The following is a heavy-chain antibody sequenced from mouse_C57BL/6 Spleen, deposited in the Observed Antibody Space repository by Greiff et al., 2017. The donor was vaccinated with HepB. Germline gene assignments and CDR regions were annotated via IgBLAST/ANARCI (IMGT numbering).Heavy chain of an antibody. CDR1: GYTFTNYW. CDR2: IYPGGGYT. D-gene: IGHD6-1*01. Sequence: QVHVKQSGAELVRPGTSVKMSCKASGYTFTNYWIGWAKQRPGHGLEWIGDIYPGGGYTNYNEKFKGKATLTADKSSSTAYMQFSSLTSEDSAIYYCARGLQYYFDYWGQGTTLTVSS. CDR3: ARGLQYYFDY. J-gene: IGHJ2*01. V-gene: IGHV1-63*01.